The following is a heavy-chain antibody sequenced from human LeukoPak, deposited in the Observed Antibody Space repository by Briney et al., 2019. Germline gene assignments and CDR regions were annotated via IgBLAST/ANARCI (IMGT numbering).Heavy chain of an antibody. CDR3: TRDYVSDEVSPGSY. V-gene: IGHV3-49*03. CDR1: GFTFGDYA. CDR2: IRSKAYGGTT. D-gene: IGHD3-10*02. Sequence: GGSLRLSCTASGFTFGDYAMSWFRQAPGKGLEWVGFIRSKAYGGTTEYAASVKGRFTISRDDSKSIAYLQMNSLKTEDTAVYYCTRDYVSDEVSPGSYWGQGTLVTVSS. J-gene: IGHJ4*02.